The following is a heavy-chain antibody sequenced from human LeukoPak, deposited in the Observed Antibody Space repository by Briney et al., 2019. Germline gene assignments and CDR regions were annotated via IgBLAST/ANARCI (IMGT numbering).Heavy chain of an antibody. CDR2: IYYSGST. D-gene: IGHD6-13*01. J-gene: IGHJ4*02. CDR1: GGSISSYY. Sequence: SETLSLTCTVSGGSISSYYWSWIRQPPGKGLEWIGYIYYSGSTNYNPSLKSRVTISVDTSKNQFSLKLSSVTAADTAVYYCARGGTSTWYSGDYWGQGALVTVSS. V-gene: IGHV4-59*01. CDR3: ARGGTSTWYSGDY.